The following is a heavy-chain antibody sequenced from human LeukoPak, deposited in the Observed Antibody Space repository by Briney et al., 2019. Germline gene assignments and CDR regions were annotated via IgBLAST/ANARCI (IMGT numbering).Heavy chain of an antibody. CDR3: AKDAGYSYGSSYFDY. CDR2: ISWNSGSI. D-gene: IGHD5-18*01. J-gene: IGHJ4*02. CDR1: GFTFDDYA. V-gene: IGHV3-9*01. Sequence: GRSLRLSCAASGFTFDDYAMHWVRHAPGKGLEWVSGISWNSGSIGYADSVKGRFTISRDNAKNSLYLQMNSLRAEDTALYYCAKDAGYSYGSSYFDYWGQGTLVTVSS.